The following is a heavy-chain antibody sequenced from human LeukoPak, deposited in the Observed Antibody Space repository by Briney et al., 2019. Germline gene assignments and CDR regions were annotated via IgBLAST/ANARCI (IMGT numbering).Heavy chain of an antibody. CDR3: VREPTYEGLVY. CDR1: GFTFSNYW. J-gene: IGHJ4*02. V-gene: IGHV3-7*01. Sequence: GGSLRLSCVVSGFTFSNYWMNWVRQAPGKGLEWVADISQDESVEYYVDSVQGRFTISRDNAKNSLYLQMNSLRAEDTAVYYCVREPTYEGLVYWGQGTPVTVSS. D-gene: IGHD2-8*01. CDR2: ISQDESVE.